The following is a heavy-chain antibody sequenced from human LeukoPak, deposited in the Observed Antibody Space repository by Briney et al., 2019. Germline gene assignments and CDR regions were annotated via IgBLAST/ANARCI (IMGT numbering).Heavy chain of an antibody. D-gene: IGHD2-8*01. CDR1: GFTFSSYW. CDR2: IKQDGSEK. CDR3: ARNGGYYYYYMDV. Sequence: GGSLRLSCTASGFTFSSYWMSWVRQAPGKGLEWEANIKQDGSEKYYVDSVKGRFTISRDNAKNSLYLQMNSLRAEDTAVYYCARNGGYYYYYMDVWGKGTTVTVSS. J-gene: IGHJ6*03. V-gene: IGHV3-7*01.